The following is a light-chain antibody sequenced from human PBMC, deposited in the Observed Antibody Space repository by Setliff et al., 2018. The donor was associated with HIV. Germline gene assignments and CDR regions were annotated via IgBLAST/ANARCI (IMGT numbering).Light chain of an antibody. CDR1: SSDIGSYNL. J-gene: IGLJ1*01. CDR3: CSYAGSSTYYV. CDR2: DVS. Sequence: QSALTQPASVSGSAGQSITISCTGSSSDIGSYNLVSWYQQFPGKAPKLIIYDVSKRPSGISDHFSGSKSDNTASLTISGLEADDEADYFCCSYAGSSTYYVFGTGTKVTVL. V-gene: IGLV2-23*02.